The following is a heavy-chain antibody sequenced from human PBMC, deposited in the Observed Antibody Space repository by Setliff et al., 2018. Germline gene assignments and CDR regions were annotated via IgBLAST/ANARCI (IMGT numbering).Heavy chain of an antibody. CDR1: GYTFTNYA. CDR3: ARGRPTANPYYYYYMDV. Sequence: VSCKASGYTFTNYAIHWVRQAPGQRLEWMGWINAGNGDTKYSQDFQGRVTITRDTSASTAYMDLSSLRSDDMAVYYCARGRPTANPYYYYYMDVWGKGTTVTV. CDR2: INAGNGDT. D-gene: IGHD4-4*01. J-gene: IGHJ6*03. V-gene: IGHV1-3*03.